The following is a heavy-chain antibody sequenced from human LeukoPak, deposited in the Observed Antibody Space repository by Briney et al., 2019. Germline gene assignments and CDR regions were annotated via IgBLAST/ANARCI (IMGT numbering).Heavy chain of an antibody. V-gene: IGHV3-33*01. CDR1: GFTFSSYG. Sequence: PGGSLRLSCAASGFTFSSYGMHWVRQAPGKGLEWVAVIWYDGSNKYYADSVKGRFTISRDNSKNTLYLQMNSLRAEDTAVYYCARDGNDYGDYFDYWGQGTLVTVSS. CDR2: IWYDGSNK. D-gene: IGHD4-17*01. J-gene: IGHJ4*02. CDR3: ARDGNDYGDYFDY.